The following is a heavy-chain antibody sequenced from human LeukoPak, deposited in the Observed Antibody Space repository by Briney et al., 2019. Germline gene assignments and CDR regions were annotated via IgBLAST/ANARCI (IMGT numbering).Heavy chain of an antibody. D-gene: IGHD7-27*01. CDR2: TYYRSKWYN. J-gene: IGHJ5*02. CDR3: ASDLTVPPYNWFDP. Sequence: SQTLSLTCVISGDSVSNNRAAWNWIRQSPSRGLEWLGRTYYRSKWYNDYAVYVKSQIIINPDTSKNQFSLTLTFVTAADTAVYYCASDLTVPPYNWFDPWGQGTLVTVSS. CDR1: GDSVSNNRAA. V-gene: IGHV6-1*01.